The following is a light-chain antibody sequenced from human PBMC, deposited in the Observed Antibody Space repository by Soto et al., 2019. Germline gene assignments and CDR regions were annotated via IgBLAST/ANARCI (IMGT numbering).Light chain of an antibody. CDR1: QSVLYSSNNKNY. CDR2: WAS. CDR3: QQYDSIPIT. V-gene: IGKV4-1*01. Sequence: DIVMTQSPDSLAVSLGERATINCKSSQSVLYSSNNKNYLAWYQQKAGQPPKMLIYWASTRESGVPDRFSGSVSGTDFTLTISSLQAVDVGVYYCQQYDSIPITFGQGTRLEIK. J-gene: IGKJ5*01.